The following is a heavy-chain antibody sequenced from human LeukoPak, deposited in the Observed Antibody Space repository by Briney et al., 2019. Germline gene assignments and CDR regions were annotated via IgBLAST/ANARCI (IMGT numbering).Heavy chain of an antibody. CDR2: LSGSGGAT. CDR1: EFTFSRFA. Sequence: GGSLRLSSEAYEFTFSRFAMSRIRQPPGRGLEWVSTLSGSGGATYYADSVKGRFTTSRDNSKDTLYLQMDNLRADDTAVYYCAKHLDSHSFLFSQIDGWGRGTSVIVSS. CDR3: AKHLDSHSFLFSQIDG. D-gene: IGHD2-21*02. J-gene: IGHJ6*04. V-gene: IGHV3-23*01.